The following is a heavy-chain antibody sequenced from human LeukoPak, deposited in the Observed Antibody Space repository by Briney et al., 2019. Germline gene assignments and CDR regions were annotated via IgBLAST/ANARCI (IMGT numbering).Heavy chain of an antibody. Sequence: PSETLSLTCIVSGGSISSGDYYWSWIRQPPGKGLEWIGYIYYSGSTYYNPSLKSRVTISVDTSKNQFSLKLSSVTAADTAVYYCAREPYGSGSYAPYFCYYGMDVWGQGTTVTVSS. V-gene: IGHV4-30-4*01. CDR1: GGSISSGDYY. CDR3: AREPYGSGSYAPYFCYYGMDV. CDR2: IYYSGST. J-gene: IGHJ6*02. D-gene: IGHD3-10*01.